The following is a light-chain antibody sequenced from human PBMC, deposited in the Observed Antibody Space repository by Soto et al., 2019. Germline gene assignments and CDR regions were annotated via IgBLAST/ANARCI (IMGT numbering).Light chain of an antibody. CDR2: EVT. CDR3: SSYTGDRHFYV. CDR1: GSDVGTYNF. J-gene: IGLJ1*01. Sequence: QSVLTQPPSASGSPGQSVSISCPGTGSDVGTYNFVSWYQQHPGKAPKLLIYEVTKRPSGVPDRFSGSKSGNTASLTVSGLQAEDEAEYFCSSYTGDRHFYVFGTGTKVTVL. V-gene: IGLV2-8*01.